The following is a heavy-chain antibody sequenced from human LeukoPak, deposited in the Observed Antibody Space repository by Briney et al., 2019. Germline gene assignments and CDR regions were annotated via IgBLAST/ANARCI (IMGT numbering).Heavy chain of an antibody. D-gene: IGHD5-18*01. CDR3: ARGGGYSYASFDY. J-gene: IGHJ4*02. V-gene: IGHV3-74*01. Sequence: GGSLRLSCAASGFTLSTYWMHWVRQAPGKGLVWVSRINSDGSSTGYTDSVKGRLTISRDNAKNTLYLQMNSLRAEDTAVYYCARGGGYSYASFDYWGQGTLVTVSS. CDR2: INSDGSST. CDR1: GFTLSTYW.